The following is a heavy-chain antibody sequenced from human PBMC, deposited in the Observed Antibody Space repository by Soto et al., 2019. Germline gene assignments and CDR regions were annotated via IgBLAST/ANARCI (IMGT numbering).Heavy chain of an antibody. Sequence: PSETLSLTCTVSGGSISSGGYYWSWIRQHPGKGLEWIGYIYYSGSTYYNPSLKSRVTISVDTSKNQFSLKLSSVTAADTAVYYCARLYDSSGYYYVYAFDIWGLGTMVTVSS. CDR1: GGSISSGGYY. CDR3: ARLYDSSGYYYVYAFDI. V-gene: IGHV4-31*03. J-gene: IGHJ3*02. CDR2: IYYSGST. D-gene: IGHD3-22*01.